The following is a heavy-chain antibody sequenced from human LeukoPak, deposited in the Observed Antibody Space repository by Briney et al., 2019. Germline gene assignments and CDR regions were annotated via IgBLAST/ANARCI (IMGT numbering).Heavy chain of an antibody. CDR2: IIPIFGTA. V-gene: IGHV1-69*13. J-gene: IGHJ4*02. D-gene: IGHD5-12*01. Sequence: ASVKVSCKASGGTFSSYAISWVRRAPGQGLEWMGGIIPIFGTANYAQKFQGRVTITADESTSTAYMELSSLRSEDTAVYYCARRVLRRGYSGYGGLDYWGQGTLVTVSS. CDR1: GGTFSSYA. CDR3: ARRVLRRGYSGYGGLDY.